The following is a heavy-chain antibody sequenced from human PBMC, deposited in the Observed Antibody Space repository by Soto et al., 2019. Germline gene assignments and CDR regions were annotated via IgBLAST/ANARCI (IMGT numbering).Heavy chain of an antibody. CDR3: ARGVKGYSYGLYYFDN. Sequence: GGSLRLSCAASGFTFSSYSVNWVRQAPGKGLEWVSLISNSGSDIYYADSVKGRFTISRDNAKSSLFLQMNNLGAEDTAVYYCARGVKGYSYGLYYFDNWGQGTLVTVSS. CDR2: ISNSGSDI. CDR1: GFTFSSYS. J-gene: IGHJ4*02. D-gene: IGHD5-18*01. V-gene: IGHV3-21*01.